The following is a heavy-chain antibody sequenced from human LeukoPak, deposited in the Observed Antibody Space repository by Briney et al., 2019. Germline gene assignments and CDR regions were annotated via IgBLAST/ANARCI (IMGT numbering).Heavy chain of an antibody. CDR3: AAPLSPLSWFDP. CDR1: GYFISSGYY. CDR2: IYHSGST. V-gene: IGHV4-38-2*02. Sequence: SETLSLTCTVSGYFISSGYYWGWMGQPPGKGLEWIGSIYHSGSTDYNPSLKSRVTISVDTSKNQFSLKLSSVTAADTAVYYCAAPLSPLSWFDPWGQGTLVTVSS. D-gene: IGHD3-16*01. J-gene: IGHJ5*02.